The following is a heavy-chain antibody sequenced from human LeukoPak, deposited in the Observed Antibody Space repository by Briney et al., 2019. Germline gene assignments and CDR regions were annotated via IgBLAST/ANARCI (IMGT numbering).Heavy chain of an antibody. Sequence: GGSLRLSCAASGFTFSTFAMIWVRQPPGKGLEWVSSIFPSGGEIHYADSVRGRFTISRDNSKSTLSLQMNSLKAEDTAVYYCARDQDWNDRGGLDYWGQGTLVTVSS. CDR1: GFTFSTFA. V-gene: IGHV3-23*01. D-gene: IGHD1-1*01. J-gene: IGHJ4*02. CDR3: ARDQDWNDRGGLDY. CDR2: IFPSGGEI.